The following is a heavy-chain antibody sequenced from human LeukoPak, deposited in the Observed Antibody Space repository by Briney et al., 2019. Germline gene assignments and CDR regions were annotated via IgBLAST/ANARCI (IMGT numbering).Heavy chain of an antibody. CDR2: INPNSGGT. V-gene: IGHV1-2*02. D-gene: IGHD4/OR15-4a*01. J-gene: IGHJ6*02. CDR3: AREILTTLNYYYYYGVDV. CDR1: GYTFTGYY. Sequence: ASVKVSRKASGYTFTGYYMHWVRQAPGQGLEWMGWINPNSGGTNYAQKFQGRVTMTRDTSISTAYMELSRLRSDDTAVYYCAREILTTLNYYYYYGVDVWGQGTTVTVSS.